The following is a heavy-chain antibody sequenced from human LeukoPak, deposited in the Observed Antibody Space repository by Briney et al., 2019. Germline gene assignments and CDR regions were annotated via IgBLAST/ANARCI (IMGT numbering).Heavy chain of an antibody. V-gene: IGHV1-2*02. Sequence: ASVKVSCKASGYTITDYYIHWVRQAPGQGLEWMGWINPNSGGTNYAQKFQGRVTMTRDTSISTAYMELSRLRSDDTAVYYCARERYVNKVRGVIPKPNWFDPWGQGTLVTVSS. CDR1: GYTITDYY. CDR3: ARERYVNKVRGVIPKPNWFDP. D-gene: IGHD3-10*01. CDR2: INPNSGGT. J-gene: IGHJ5*02.